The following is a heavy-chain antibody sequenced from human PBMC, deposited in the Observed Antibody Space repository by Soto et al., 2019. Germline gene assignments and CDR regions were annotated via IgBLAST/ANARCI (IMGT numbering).Heavy chain of an antibody. CDR2: ISWNSGRI. V-gene: IGHV3-9*01. Sequence: EVQLVESGGGLVQPGRSLRLSCAASGFTFDDYVMHWVRQAPGKGLEWVSGISWNSGRIGYADTVKGRFTISRDNAKNSLYLQMNSLRAEDTALYYCAKDGRRGSGSYLGAWGKGTPVTVSS. J-gene: IGHJ6*04. CDR1: GFTFDDYV. D-gene: IGHD3-10*01. CDR3: AKDGRRGSGSYLGA.